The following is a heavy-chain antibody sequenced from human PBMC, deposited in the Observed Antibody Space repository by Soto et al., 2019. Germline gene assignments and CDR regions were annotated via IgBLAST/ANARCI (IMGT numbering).Heavy chain of an antibody. Sequence: LSLTCTVTCVAISSYYWSLIRQPPVKGLEWIGYIYYSGSTNYNPSLKSRVTISVDTSKNQFSLKLSSVTAADTAVYYCARETDFWSGQGGAWFDPWGQGTLVTVSS. CDR2: IYYSGST. CDR3: ARETDFWSGQGGAWFDP. D-gene: IGHD3-3*01. CDR1: CVAISSYY. J-gene: IGHJ5*02. V-gene: IGHV4-59*01.